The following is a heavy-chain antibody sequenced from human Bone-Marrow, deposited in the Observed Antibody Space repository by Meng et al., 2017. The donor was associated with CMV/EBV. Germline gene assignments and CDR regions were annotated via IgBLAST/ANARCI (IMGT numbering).Heavy chain of an antibody. D-gene: IGHD3-3*01. Sequence: ASVTVSCKASGYTFTGYYIHWVRQAPGQGLEWMGWINPNSGGTSYAQKFQGRVTMTRDTSISTAYMELSRLRSDDTAVYYCARDPSLRRFLGWLLDYWGQGTLVTVSS. CDR2: INPNSGGT. V-gene: IGHV1-2*02. CDR1: GYTFTGYY. CDR3: ARDPSLRRFLGWLLDY. J-gene: IGHJ4*02.